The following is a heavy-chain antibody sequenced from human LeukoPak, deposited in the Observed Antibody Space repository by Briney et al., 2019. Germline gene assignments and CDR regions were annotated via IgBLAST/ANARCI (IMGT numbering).Heavy chain of an antibody. D-gene: IGHD5-18*01. Sequence: HGESLKISCQASGYSFTSYWIGWVRQLPGKGLEWMGIIDPSDSEARYTPSFQGQVTISVDKSLTTAYLQWNSLKASDTAMYYCARQTAMGRSGDYWGQGTLVTVSS. CDR1: GYSFTSYW. V-gene: IGHV5-51*01. CDR2: IDPSDSEA. J-gene: IGHJ4*02. CDR3: ARQTAMGRSGDY.